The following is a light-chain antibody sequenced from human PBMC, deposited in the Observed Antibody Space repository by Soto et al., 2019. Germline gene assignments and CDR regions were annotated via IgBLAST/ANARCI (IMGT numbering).Light chain of an antibody. CDR3: TSYTGTSTLYV. V-gene: IGLV2-14*03. Sequence: QSALTQPASVSGSPGQSITISCTESSSDIGSFNYVSWYQHYPGKAPKLMIYDVSNRPSGISNRFSGSKSGSTASLTISGLQSEDEADYYCTSYTGTSTLYVFGPGTKLTVL. CDR2: DVS. J-gene: IGLJ1*01. CDR1: SSDIGSFNY.